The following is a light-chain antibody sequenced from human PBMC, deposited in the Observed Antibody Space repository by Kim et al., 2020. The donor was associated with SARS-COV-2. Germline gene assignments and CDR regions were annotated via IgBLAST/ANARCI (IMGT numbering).Light chain of an antibody. CDR1: QSTSTC. V-gene: IGKV1-5*01. Sequence: LSATVGGRRTCTCQANQSTSTCLASDQQWPGTAPQLLCSDASVWQTGGQPRFSGGGSGGDFTLTINNLQTDDFATYYCQQYNSFYSLGQGTKLEI. CDR3: QQYNSFYS. CDR2: DAS. J-gene: IGKJ2*03.